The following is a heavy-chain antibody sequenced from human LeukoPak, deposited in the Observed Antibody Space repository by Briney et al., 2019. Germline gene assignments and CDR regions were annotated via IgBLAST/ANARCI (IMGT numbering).Heavy chain of an antibody. CDR2: VKRDGSET. CDR3: ARNNGMDV. J-gene: IGHJ6*02. V-gene: IGHV3-7*03. Sequence: GGSLRLSCAASGFALSSHWMTWVRQVPGRGPEWVANVKRDGSETYYLDSVKGRFTISKDYAKNSLYLQMNSLRAEDTALYHCARNNGMDVWGQGTTVIVSS. CDR1: GFALSSHW.